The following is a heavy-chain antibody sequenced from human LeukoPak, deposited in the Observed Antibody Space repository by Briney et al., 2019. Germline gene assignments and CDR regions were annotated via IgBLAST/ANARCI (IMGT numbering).Heavy chain of an antibody. CDR3: ARDLIVGPPDY. CDR1: GYTFSGYY. V-gene: IGHV1-2*02. Sequence: GASVKVSCKASGYTFSGYYIHWVRQAPGHGLEWMGWINPNSGGTNYAQKFQGRVTLTRDTSINTAYMELSRLRSDDTAVYYCARDLIVGPPDYWGQGTLVTVSS. J-gene: IGHJ4*02. D-gene: IGHD1-26*01. CDR2: INPNSGGT.